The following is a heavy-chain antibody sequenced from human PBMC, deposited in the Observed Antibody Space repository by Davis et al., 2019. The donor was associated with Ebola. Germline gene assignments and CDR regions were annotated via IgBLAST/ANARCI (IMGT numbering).Heavy chain of an antibody. D-gene: IGHD2-15*01. CDR2: INPNSGGT. CDR3: ARGGYCSGGSCPDY. J-gene: IGHJ4*02. Sequence: ASVKVSCKASGYTFTGYYMHCVRHAPGQGLEWMGWINPNSGGTNYAQKFQGRVTMTRDTSISTADMELSRLRSDDTAVYYCARGGYCSGGSCPDYWGQGTLVTVSS. CDR1: GYTFTGYY. V-gene: IGHV1-2*02.